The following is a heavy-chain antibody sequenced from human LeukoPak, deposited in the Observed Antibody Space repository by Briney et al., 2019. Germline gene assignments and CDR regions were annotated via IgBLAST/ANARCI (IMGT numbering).Heavy chain of an antibody. D-gene: IGHD3-22*01. Sequence: GGSLRLSCVGSGFNFRTYNLNWVRQAPGKGLGWVSDISGSSSYTDYADSVKGRFTISKDNANSSVFLQMDSLRAEDTAVYYCARGHNSGHYLKYWGQGTLVTVSS. CDR1: GFNFRTYN. V-gene: IGHV3-21*05. CDR2: ISGSSSYT. J-gene: IGHJ4*02. CDR3: ARGHNSGHYLKY.